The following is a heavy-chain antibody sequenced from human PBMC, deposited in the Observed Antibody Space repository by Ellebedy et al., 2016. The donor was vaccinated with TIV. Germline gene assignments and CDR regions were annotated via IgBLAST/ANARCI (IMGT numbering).Heavy chain of an antibody. CDR2: ISHDGGNS. V-gene: IGHV3-30*18. CDR3: AKDIGSLVASILDYNYYGMDV. J-gene: IGHJ6*02. CDR1: GFTFSNSG. D-gene: IGHD2-15*01. Sequence: GESLKISCAASGFTFSNSGMHWVRQAPGKGLEWVSVISHDGGNSYSADFVKGRFTISRDNSKSTLYLQMNSLRPEDTAVYYCAKDIGSLVASILDYNYYGMDVWGQGTTVIVSS.